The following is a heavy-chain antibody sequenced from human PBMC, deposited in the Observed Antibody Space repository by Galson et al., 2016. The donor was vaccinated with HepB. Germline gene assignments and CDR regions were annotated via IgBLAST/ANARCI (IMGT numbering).Heavy chain of an antibody. CDR1: GFTFSNAW. D-gene: IGHD2-8*01. V-gene: IGHV3-15*01. Sequence: SLRLSCEASGFTFSNAWMTWVRQAPGKGLEWVGRIKRKTDGGTTDYAAPVKGRFTISRDNSKNTLYLQMSSLRPEDTDVYYCAKHRREGVLILGHENALDVWGQGTMVTVSS. CDR3: AKHRREGVLILGHENALDV. J-gene: IGHJ3*01. CDR2: IKRKTDGGTT.